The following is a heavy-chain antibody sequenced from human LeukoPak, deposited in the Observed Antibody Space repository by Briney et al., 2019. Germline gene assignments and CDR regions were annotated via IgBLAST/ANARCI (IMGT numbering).Heavy chain of an antibody. V-gene: IGHV1-18*01. CDR3: ARCTSGWYNFDAFDI. CDR1: GYTFNSYG. Sequence: ASVKVSCKASGYTFNSYGITWVRQAPGQGLEWMGWITVYNDNTNYAQKFQGRVTMTTDTSTSTAYMELRSLRSDDTAVYYCARCTSGWYNFDAFDIWGQGTMVTVSS. D-gene: IGHD6-19*01. J-gene: IGHJ3*02. CDR2: ITVYNDNT.